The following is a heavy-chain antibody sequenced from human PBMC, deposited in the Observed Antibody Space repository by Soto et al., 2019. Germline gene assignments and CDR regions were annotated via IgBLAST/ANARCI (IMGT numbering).Heavy chain of an antibody. CDR2: ISSSSSCT. Sequence: SLRLSCAASGFTFSDYYMSWIRQAPGNGLEWVSYISSSSSCTNYADSVKGRFTISRDNAKNSPYLQMNSLRAEDTAVYYCARTPDCTNGVCSAGFDYWGQGTLVTVSS. V-gene: IGHV3-11*06. CDR3: ARTPDCTNGVCSAGFDY. J-gene: IGHJ4*02. D-gene: IGHD2-8*01. CDR1: GFTFSDYY.